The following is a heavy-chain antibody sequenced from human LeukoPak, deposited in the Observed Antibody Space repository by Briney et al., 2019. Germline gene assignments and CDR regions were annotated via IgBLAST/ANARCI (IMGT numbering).Heavy chain of an antibody. D-gene: IGHD3-22*01. CDR1: ELTFSNAW. J-gene: IGHJ5*02. CDR3: TTVRYYDTNGPFWFDP. Sequence: GGSLRLSCAASELTFSNAWMSWVRQAPGKGLEWVGLIQSKTDGGATDYAAPVKGRFTISRDDSKSTLYLQINSLKTEDTAVYYCTTVRYYDTNGPFWFDPWGQGTLVTVSS. V-gene: IGHV3-15*01. CDR2: IQSKTDGGAT.